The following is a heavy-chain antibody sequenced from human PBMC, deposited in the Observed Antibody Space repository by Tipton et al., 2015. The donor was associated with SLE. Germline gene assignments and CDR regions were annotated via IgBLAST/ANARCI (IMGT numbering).Heavy chain of an antibody. Sequence: GSLRLSCAASGFTFSDYYMSWIRQAPGKGLEWVSYISSSRSYTSYADSVKGRFTISRDNAENSLYLQMNSLRVEDTAVYYCARESEQEAPFHIWGQGTMVTVSS. J-gene: IGHJ3*02. CDR2: ISSSRSYT. V-gene: IGHV3-11*06. CDR1: GFTFSDYY. D-gene: IGHD3-3*01. CDR3: ARESEQEAPFHI.